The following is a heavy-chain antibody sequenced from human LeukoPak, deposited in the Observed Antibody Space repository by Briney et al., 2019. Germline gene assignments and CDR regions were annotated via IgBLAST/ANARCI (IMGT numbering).Heavy chain of an antibody. J-gene: IGHJ4*02. CDR3: ARVHYYGSGSPLNFRYYFDY. CDR1: GYTFTSYD. D-gene: IGHD3-10*01. Sequence: ASVKLSCKASGYTFTSYDINWVRQATGQGPEWMGWISAYNGNTNYAQKLQGRVTMTTDTSTSTAYMELRSLRSDDTAVYYCARVHYYGSGSPLNFRYYFDYWGQGTLVTVSS. CDR2: ISAYNGNT. V-gene: IGHV1-18*01.